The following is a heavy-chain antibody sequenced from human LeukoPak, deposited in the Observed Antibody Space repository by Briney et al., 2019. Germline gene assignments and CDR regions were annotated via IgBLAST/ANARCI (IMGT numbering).Heavy chain of an antibody. CDR1: GYTFTSYA. D-gene: IGHD2-2*01. CDR2: INAGNGNT. V-gene: IGHV1-3*01. CDR3: TRERQLRTFDY. J-gene: IGHJ4*02. Sequence: ASVKVSCKAPGYTFTSYAMHWVRQAPGQRLEWMGWINAGNGNTKYSQKFQGRVTITRDTSASTAYMELSSLRSEDMAVYYCTRERQLRTFDYWGQGTLVTVSS.